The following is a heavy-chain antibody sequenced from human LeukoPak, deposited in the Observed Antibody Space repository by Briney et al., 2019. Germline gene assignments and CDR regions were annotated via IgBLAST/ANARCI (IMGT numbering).Heavy chain of an antibody. D-gene: IGHD3-10*02. CDR1: GFTFTGYY. CDR3: AELGITMIGGV. CDR2: IKGDGGEI. Sequence: GGSLRLSCAASGFTFTGYYMAWVRQAPGKGLEWVANIKGDGGEIYYVDSVRGRFTISRDNAKKSLYLQMNSLRAEDTAVYYCAELGITMIGGVWGKGTTVTISS. V-gene: IGHV3-7*01. J-gene: IGHJ6*04.